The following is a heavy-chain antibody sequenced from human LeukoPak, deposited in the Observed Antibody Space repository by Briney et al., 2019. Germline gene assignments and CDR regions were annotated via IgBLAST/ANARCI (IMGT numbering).Heavy chain of an antibody. CDR3: ARTANFAAGYYIDY. CDR1: GFTFSSYT. CDR2: ISGSSRHK. J-gene: IGHJ4*02. V-gene: IGHV3-21*01. D-gene: IGHD6-13*01. Sequence: GSLRLSCAASGFTFSSYTMNWVRQAPGKGLEWVSSISGSSRHKYYADSVKGRFTISRNNAKNSLYLQMNSLRAEDTAVYYCARTANFAAGYYIDYWGQGTLVTVSS.